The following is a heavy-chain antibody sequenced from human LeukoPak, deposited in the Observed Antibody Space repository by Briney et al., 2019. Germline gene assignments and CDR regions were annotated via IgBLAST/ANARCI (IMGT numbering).Heavy chain of an antibody. CDR2: ISSSSSYI. CDR1: GFTFSSYS. V-gene: IGHV3-21*01. J-gene: IGHJ3*02. CDR3: GRGGYGSGGSFVFDI. D-gene: IGHD6-19*01. Sequence: GGSLRLSCAASGFTFSSYSMNWVRQAPGKGLEWVSSISSSSSYIYYADSVKGRFTISRDNAKNSLYLQMNSLRAEDTAVYSWGRGGYGSGGSFVFDIGAKGKMATV.